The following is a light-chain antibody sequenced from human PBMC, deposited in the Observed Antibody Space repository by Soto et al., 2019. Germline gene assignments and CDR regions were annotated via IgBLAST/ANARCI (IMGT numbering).Light chain of an antibody. CDR3: QQYHSSPLT. V-gene: IGKV3-20*01. J-gene: IGKJ1*01. CDR2: GAS. Sequence: EIVLTQSPATLSLSPGERATLSCRTSQSVTSSYLAWYQQKPGQAPRRLIYGASIRATGIPDRFSGSGSGTDFTLTISRLEPEDFALYFCQQYHSSPLTFGQGTKVDIK. CDR1: QSVTSSY.